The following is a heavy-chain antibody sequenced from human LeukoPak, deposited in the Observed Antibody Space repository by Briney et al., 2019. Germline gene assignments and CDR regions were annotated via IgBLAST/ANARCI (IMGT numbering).Heavy chain of an antibody. V-gene: IGHV1-18*01. CDR1: GFSFTSYG. Sequence: ASVKVSCTASGFSFTSYGISWVRQAPGQGLEWMGWISAYNGNTKYAQNFQGRVTMTTDTATSTAYMELRSLRSDDTAVYYCVSGSGSYYQSRTDYWGQGTLVTVSS. CDR3: VSGSGSYYQSRTDY. D-gene: IGHD3-10*01. CDR2: ISAYNGNT. J-gene: IGHJ4*02.